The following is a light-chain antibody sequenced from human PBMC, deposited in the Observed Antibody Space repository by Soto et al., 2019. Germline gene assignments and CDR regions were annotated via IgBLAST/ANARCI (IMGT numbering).Light chain of an antibody. CDR3: QQSNSFPLT. J-gene: IGKJ4*01. CDR1: RTW. V-gene: IGKV1-12*01. CDR2: AAS. Sequence: RTWLAWSQQKPGKAPKVLIYAASSLQSGVPSRFSGSGSGTDFTLTISSLQPEDSATYYCQQSNSFPLTFGGGTKVDIK.